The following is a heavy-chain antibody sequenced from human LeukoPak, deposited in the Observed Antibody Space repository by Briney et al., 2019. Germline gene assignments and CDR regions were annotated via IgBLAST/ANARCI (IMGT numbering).Heavy chain of an antibody. J-gene: IGHJ4*02. V-gene: IGHV3-30*02. CDR3: AKDLYYYDSSGYGY. Sequence: GGSLRLSCAASGFTFSSYGMHWVRQAPGKGLEWVAFIRYDGSNKYQADSVKGRFTISRDNAKNSLYLQMNSLRAEDTALYYCAKDLYYYDSSGYGYWGQGTLVTVSS. D-gene: IGHD3-22*01. CDR1: GFTFSSYG. CDR2: IRYDGSNK.